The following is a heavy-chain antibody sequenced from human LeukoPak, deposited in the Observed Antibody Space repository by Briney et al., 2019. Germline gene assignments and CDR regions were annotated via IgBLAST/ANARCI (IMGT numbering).Heavy chain of an antibody. V-gene: IGHV1-2*02. D-gene: IGHD6-6*01. CDR3: AREDSSSSLMFARQTNWFDP. CDR2: INPNSGGT. Sequence: ASVKVSCKASGYTFTGYFMHWVRQAPGQGLEWMGWINPNSGGTNYAQKFQGRVTMTRDTSISTAYMELSRLRSDDTAVYYCAREDSSSSLMFARQTNWFDPWGQGTLVTVSS. J-gene: IGHJ5*02. CDR1: GYTFTGYF.